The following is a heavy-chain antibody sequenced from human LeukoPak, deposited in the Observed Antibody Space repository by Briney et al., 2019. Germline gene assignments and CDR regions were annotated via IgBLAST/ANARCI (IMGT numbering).Heavy chain of an antibody. J-gene: IGHJ3*02. CDR1: GFTFSSYS. CDR3: ARVWVPYLTAFDAFDI. V-gene: IGHV3-21*01. CDR2: ISSSSSYI. Sequence: TGGSLRLSCAASGFTFSSYSMNWVRQAPGKGLEWVSSISSSSSYIYYADSVKGRFTISRDNAKNSLYLQMNSLRAEDTAVYYCARVWVPYLTAFDAFDIWGQGTMVTVSS. D-gene: IGHD2-21*02.